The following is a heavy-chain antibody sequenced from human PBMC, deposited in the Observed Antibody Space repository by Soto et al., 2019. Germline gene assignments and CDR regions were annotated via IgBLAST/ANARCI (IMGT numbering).Heavy chain of an antibody. J-gene: IGHJ4*01. CDR2: IKSKTDGGT. Sequence: EVQLVESGGGLVKPGGSLRLSCAASGFTFTNAWINWVRQAPGKGLEWVGRIKSKTDGGTDYAEPVKGRFAISRDDSNNMVYLQRNSLRTEDTAVYYCTTDSYSSIRIVRFDYWGHGTLVTVSS. CDR1: GFTFTNAW. V-gene: IGHV3-15*07. D-gene: IGHD2-2*01. CDR3: TTDSYSSIRIVRFDY.